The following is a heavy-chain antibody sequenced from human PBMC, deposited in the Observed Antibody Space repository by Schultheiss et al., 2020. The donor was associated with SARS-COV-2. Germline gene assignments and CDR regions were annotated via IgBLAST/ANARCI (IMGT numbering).Heavy chain of an antibody. CDR3: ARDPRRGMDV. J-gene: IGHJ6*02. CDR1: GDSITTNTYY. CDR2: IYYSGST. Sequence: SETLSLTCTVSGDSITTNTYYWGWIRQPPGKGLEWIGYIYYSGSTYYNPSLKSRVTISVDTSKNQFSLKLTSVTAADTAIYYCARDPRRGMDVWGQGTTVTVSS. V-gene: IGHV4-39*07.